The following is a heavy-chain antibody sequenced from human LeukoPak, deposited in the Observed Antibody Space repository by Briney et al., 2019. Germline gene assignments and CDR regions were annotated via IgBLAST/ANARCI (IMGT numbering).Heavy chain of an antibody. V-gene: IGHV1-18*01. Sequence: ASVKVSCKTSGYTFTNYGITRVRRAAGQGLEWLVWISANNGETNYAQKVQGRVTVTTDTSTSTAYLELRSLRSDDTAVYYCARAPPRLTAAGYDYWGQGTLVTVSS. J-gene: IGHJ4*02. D-gene: IGHD6-13*01. CDR3: ARAPPRLTAAGYDY. CDR1: GYTFTNYG. CDR2: ISANNGET.